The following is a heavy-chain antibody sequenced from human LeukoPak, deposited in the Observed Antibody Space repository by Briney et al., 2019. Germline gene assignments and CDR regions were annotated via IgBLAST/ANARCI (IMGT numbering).Heavy chain of an antibody. D-gene: IGHD1-26*01. J-gene: IGHJ5*02. CDR1: GGTFSNYA. CDR2: IIPIFGTP. V-gene: IGHV1-69*13. Sequence: SVKVSCKASGGTFSNYAISWVRQAPGQGLEWMGGIIPIFGTPNYAQNFQGRVTITADESASTAYMELTSLRSEDTAVYYCAKEGVLGATMTNNWFDPWGQGTLVTVSS. CDR3: AKEGVLGATMTNNWFDP.